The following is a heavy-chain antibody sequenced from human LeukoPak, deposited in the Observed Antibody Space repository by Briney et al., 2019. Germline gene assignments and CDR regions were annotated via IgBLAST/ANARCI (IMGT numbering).Heavy chain of an antibody. CDR2: IYYPGST. J-gene: IGHJ3*02. CDR3: ASTSNYAFNI. V-gene: IGHV4-39*01. D-gene: IGHD5-24*01. Sequence: PSETLSLTCSVTGGFISNSSRFWGWVRQPPGKGLEWIGSIYYPGSTYYNPSLKSRVTISVDTSKNRFSLKVRSVTAADTAVYYCASTSNYAFNIWGQGTMVTVSS. CDR1: GGFISNSSRF.